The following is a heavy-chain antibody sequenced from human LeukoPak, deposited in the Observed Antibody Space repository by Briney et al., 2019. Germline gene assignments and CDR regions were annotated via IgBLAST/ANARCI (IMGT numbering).Heavy chain of an antibody. V-gene: IGHV1-46*01. J-gene: IGHJ4*02. CDR1: GYSLTTYY. CDR2: INPSGGST. CDR3: ARISHTEKYCRDF. D-gene: IGHD6-6*01. Sequence: GASVKVSCKASGYSLTTYYMHWVRQAPGQGLEWMAIINPSGGSTNYAQKFQGRFTISRDNAKNSLYLQMDSLRAEDTAVYYCARISHTEKYCRDFWGQGTLVTVSS.